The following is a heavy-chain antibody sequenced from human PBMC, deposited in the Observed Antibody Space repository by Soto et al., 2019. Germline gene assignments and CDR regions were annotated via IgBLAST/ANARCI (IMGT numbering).Heavy chain of an antibody. D-gene: IGHD3-22*01. CDR2: INHSGST. CDR3: ARGRSLVRYYYDSSGYGY. V-gene: IGHV4-34*01. CDR1: GGSFSGYY. Sequence: SETLSLTCAVYGGSFSGYYWSWIRQPPGKGLERIGEINHSGSTNYNPSLKSRVTISVDTSKNQFSLKLSSVTAADTVVFYFARGRSLVRYYYDSSGYGYWGQGTLVTVSS. J-gene: IGHJ4*02.